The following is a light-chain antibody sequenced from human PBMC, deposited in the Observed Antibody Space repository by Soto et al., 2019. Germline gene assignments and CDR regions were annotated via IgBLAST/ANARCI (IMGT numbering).Light chain of an antibody. J-gene: IGKJ3*01. CDR3: QKYNSAPPMVT. V-gene: IGKV1-27*01. CDR2: AAS. CDR1: QGISNY. Sequence: DIQMTQSPSSLSASVGDRVTITCRASQGISNYLAWYQQKPGKVPKLLIYAASPLQSGVPPRFSGSGSGTDFTLTISRPQPEDVATYYCQKYNSAPPMVTFGPGTKVDIK.